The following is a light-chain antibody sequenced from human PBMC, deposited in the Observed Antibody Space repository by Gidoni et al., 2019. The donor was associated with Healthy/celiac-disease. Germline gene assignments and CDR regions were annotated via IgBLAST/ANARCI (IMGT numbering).Light chain of an antibody. CDR2: LGS. Sequence: DIVMTQSPLSLPVTPGEPASISCRSSQSLLHSNGYNYLDWYLQKPGQSPQLLIYLGSNRASGVPYRFSGSGSGTDFTLNISRVEAEDVGVYYCMQALQTPITFGQGTRLEIK. CDR3: MQALQTPIT. CDR1: QSLLHSNGYNY. V-gene: IGKV2-28*01. J-gene: IGKJ5*01.